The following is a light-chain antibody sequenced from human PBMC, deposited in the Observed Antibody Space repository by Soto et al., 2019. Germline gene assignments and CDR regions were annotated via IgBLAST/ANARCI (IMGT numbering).Light chain of an antibody. V-gene: IGKV1-39*01. J-gene: IGKJ1*01. Sequence: DIQMTQSPSSLSASVGDRVTITCRASQSISSYLNWYQQKPGKPPKVLIYGASNLQSGVPSRFSGSGSGTDFTLTISSLQPEDVATYYCQKYNSAPWTFGQGTKVDIK. CDR1: QSISSY. CDR2: GAS. CDR3: QKYNSAPWT.